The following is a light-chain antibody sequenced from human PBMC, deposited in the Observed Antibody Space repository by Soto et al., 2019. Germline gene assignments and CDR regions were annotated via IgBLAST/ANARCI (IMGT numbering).Light chain of an antibody. CDR1: SSDVGGYNY. CDR2: DVS. Sequence: QSALTQPRSVSGSPGQSVTISCTGTSSDVGGYNYVSWYQQHPGKAPKVMIYDVSKRPSGVPDRFSGSKSGNTASLTISGLQVEDEGDYYCCSYAGSYTLVFGGGTKLTVL. J-gene: IGLJ2*01. V-gene: IGLV2-11*01. CDR3: CSYAGSYTLV.